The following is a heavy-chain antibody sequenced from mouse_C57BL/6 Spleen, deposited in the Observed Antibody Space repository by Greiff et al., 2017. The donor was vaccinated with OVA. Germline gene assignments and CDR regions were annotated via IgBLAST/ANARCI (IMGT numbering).Heavy chain of an antibody. CDR1: GYTFTDYY. J-gene: IGHJ1*03. D-gene: IGHD1-1*01. CDR2: IYPGSGNT. Sequence: VKLQESGAELVRPGASVTLSCKASGYTFTDYYINWVKQRPGQGLEWIARIYPGSGNTYYNEKFKGKATLTAEKSSSTAYMQLSSLTSEDSAVYFCARWDWSSHWYFDVWGTGTTVTVSA. V-gene: IGHV1-76*01. CDR3: ARWDWSSHWYFDV.